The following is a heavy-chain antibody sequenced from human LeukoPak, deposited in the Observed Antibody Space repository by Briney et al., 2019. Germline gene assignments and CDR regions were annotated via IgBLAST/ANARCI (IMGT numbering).Heavy chain of an antibody. CDR1: GGSISSYY. CDR3: ARVYCSSTSCQYHFDY. D-gene: IGHD2-2*01. Sequence: SETLSLTCTVSGGSISSYYWSWIRQPPGKGLEWIGYIYYSGSTNYNLPPESRVTISVDTSKNQFSLKLSSVTAADTAVYYCARVYCSSTSCQYHFDYWGQGTLVTVSS. V-gene: IGHV4-59*01. CDR2: IYYSGST. J-gene: IGHJ4*02.